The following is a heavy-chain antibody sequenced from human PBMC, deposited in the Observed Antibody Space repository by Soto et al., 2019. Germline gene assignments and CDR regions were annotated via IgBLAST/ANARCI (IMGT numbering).Heavy chain of an antibody. CDR1: GYSFTDYH. CDR2: INPKSGGT. V-gene: IGHV1-2*04. Sequence: ASVKVSCKASGYSFTDYHIHWVRQAPGQGLEWLGRINPKSGGTSTAQKFQGWVTMTRDRSISTVYMELTRLSSDDTALYFCARGHSTDCSNGVCSFFYNHEMDVWGQGTTVTVS. CDR3: ARGHSTDCSNGVCSFFYNHEMDV. J-gene: IGHJ6*02. D-gene: IGHD2-8*01.